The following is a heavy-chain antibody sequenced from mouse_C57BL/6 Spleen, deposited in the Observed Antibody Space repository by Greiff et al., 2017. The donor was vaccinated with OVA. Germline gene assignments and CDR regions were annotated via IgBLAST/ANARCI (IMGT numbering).Heavy chain of an antibody. CDR2: IRNKANGYTT. Sequence: EVNVVESGGGLVQPGGSLSLSCAASGFTFTDYYMSWVRQPPGKALEWLGFIRNKANGYTTEYSASVKGRFTISRDNSQSILYLQMNALRAEDSATYYCARSRSYGYFGVWGTGTTVTVSS. J-gene: IGHJ1*03. CDR3: ARSRSYGYFGV. V-gene: IGHV7-3*01. CDR1: GFTFTDYY.